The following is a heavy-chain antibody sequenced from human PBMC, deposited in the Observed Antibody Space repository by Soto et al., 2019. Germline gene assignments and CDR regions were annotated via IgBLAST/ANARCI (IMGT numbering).Heavy chain of an antibody. CDR2: IYYSGST. CDR3: ERESGYSGYGV. V-gene: IGHV4-59*01. D-gene: IGHD5-12*01. CDR1: GGSISSYY. J-gene: IGHJ4*02. Sequence: SETLSLTCTVSGGSISSYYWSWIRQPPGKGLEWIGYIYYSGSTNYNPSLKSRVTISVDTSKNQFSLKLSSVTAADTAVYYCERESGYSGYGVWGQGNLVTVSS.